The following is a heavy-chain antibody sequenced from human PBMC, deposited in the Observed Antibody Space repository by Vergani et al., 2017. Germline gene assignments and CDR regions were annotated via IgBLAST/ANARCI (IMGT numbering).Heavy chain of an antibody. CDR2: IYYSGST. J-gene: IGHJ3*02. CDR1: GGSISSGGYY. CDR3: ARDKTYYYDSSGYSHDAFDI. V-gene: IGHV4-61*08. D-gene: IGHD3-22*01. Sequence: QVQLQESGPGLVKPSQTLSLTCTVSGGSISSGGYYWSWIRQHPGKGLEWIGYIYYSGSTNYNPSLKSRVTISVDTSKNQFSLKLSSVTAADTAVYYCARDKTYYYDSSGYSHDAFDIWGQGTMVTVSS.